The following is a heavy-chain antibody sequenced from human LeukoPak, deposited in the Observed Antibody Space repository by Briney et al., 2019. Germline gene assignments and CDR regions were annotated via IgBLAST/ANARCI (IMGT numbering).Heavy chain of an antibody. CDR3: AKEGNSGWVPKY. D-gene: IGHD6-19*01. CDR1: GYTFTSYY. J-gene: IGHJ4*02. Sequence: ASVKVSFKASGYTFTSYYIHWVRQAPGQGLEWMGMINPSGATTTHAQNFQGRVTMTRDTSTRTAYMELSSLRSEDTAVYYCAKEGNSGWVPKYWGQGTLTTVSS. V-gene: IGHV1-46*01. CDR2: INPSGATT.